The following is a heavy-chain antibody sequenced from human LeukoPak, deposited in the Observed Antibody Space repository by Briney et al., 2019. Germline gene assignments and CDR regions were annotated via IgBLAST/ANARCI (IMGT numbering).Heavy chain of an antibody. J-gene: IGHJ6*03. Sequence: GASVKVSCKASGYTFTSYDINWVRQATGQGLEWMGWMNPNSGNTGYAQKFQGRVTITSNTSISTAYMELSSLRSEDTAVYYCARAGRGDDFWSGYYYYYYYYMDVWGKGTTVTVSS. D-gene: IGHD3-3*01. CDR2: MNPNSGNT. V-gene: IGHV1-8*03. CDR3: ARAGRGDDFWSGYYYYYYYYMDV. CDR1: GYTFTSYD.